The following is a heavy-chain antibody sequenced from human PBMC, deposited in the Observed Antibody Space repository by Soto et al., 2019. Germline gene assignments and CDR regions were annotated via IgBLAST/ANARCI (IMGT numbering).Heavy chain of an antibody. CDR1: GDSVSSNSAV. V-gene: IGHV6-1*01. CDR2: TYYRSRWYH. D-gene: IGHD6-19*01. Sequence: SQTLSLTCAISGDSVSSNSAVWNWIRQSPSRGLEWLGRTYYRSRWYHDYAASVKSRIAINPDTSENQFSLQLNSVTPEDMAVYYCARGWAVHPWGQGTLVTVSS. J-gene: IGHJ5*02. CDR3: ARGWAVHP.